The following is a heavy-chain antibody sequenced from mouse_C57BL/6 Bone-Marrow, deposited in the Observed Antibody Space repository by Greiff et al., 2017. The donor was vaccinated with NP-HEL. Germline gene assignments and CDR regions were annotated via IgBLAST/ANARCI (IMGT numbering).Heavy chain of an antibody. CDR1: GYTFTTYP. J-gene: IGHJ2*01. Sequence: VQLQQSGAELVKPGASVKMSCKASGYTFTTYPIEWMKQNHGKSLEWIGNFHPYNDDTKYNEKFKGKATLTVEKSSSTVYLELSRLTSDDSAVYYCARGVYYGSSYDYFGYWGQGTTLTVSS. CDR3: ARGVYYGSSYDYFGY. CDR2: FHPYNDDT. V-gene: IGHV1-47*01. D-gene: IGHD1-1*01.